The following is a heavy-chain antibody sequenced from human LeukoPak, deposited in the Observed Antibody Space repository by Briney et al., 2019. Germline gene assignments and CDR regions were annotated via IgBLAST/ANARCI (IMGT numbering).Heavy chain of an antibody. D-gene: IGHD6-13*01. CDR1: GFTFSSYS. V-gene: IGHV3-48*01. Sequence: PGGSLRLSCAASGFTFSSYSMHWVRQAPGKGLEWVSYISSSLNSIQYTESVKGRFTISRDNAKNSLYLQMNSLRAEDTAVYYCARDQAGAGRDYWGQGTLVTVSS. J-gene: IGHJ4*02. CDR3: ARDQAGAGRDY. CDR2: ISSSLNSI.